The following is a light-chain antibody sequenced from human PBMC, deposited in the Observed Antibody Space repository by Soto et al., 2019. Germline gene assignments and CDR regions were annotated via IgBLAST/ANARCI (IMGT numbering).Light chain of an antibody. CDR2: DVS. V-gene: IGLV2-14*03. J-gene: IGLJ1*01. Sequence: QSVLTQPASLSGSPGQSITFFCTGTSSDVGGYNFVSWYQQHPGKAPKLMLYDVSHRPSGVSNRFSGSKSGNTASLTISGLHTEDEADDYCSSYSSSSTLVFGSGTKFTVL. CDR1: SSDVGGYNF. CDR3: SSYSSSSTLV.